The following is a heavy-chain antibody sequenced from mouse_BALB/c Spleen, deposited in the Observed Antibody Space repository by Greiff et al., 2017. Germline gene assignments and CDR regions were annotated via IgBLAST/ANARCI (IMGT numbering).Heavy chain of an antibody. J-gene: IGHJ2*01. CDR1: GFTFSDYY. CDR3: ARDRNYNGSRGFED. D-gene: IGHD1-1*01. CDR2: ISDGGSYT. V-gene: IGHV5-4*02. Sequence: DVQLVESGGGLVKPGGSLTLSCAASGFTFSDYYMYWVRQTPEKRLEWVATISDGGSYTYYPDSVKGRFTISRDNAKNNLYLQMSSLKSEDTAMYYCARDRNYNGSRGFEDWGQGTTLTVAS.